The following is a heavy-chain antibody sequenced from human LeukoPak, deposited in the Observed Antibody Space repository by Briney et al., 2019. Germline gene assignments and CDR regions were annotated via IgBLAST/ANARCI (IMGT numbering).Heavy chain of an antibody. CDR3: ARGVVVAAIFDD. D-gene: IGHD2-15*01. J-gene: IGHJ4*02. CDR1: GFTVNSNY. Sequence: PGGSLRLSCAASGFTVNSNYMSWVRQAPGKGLEWVSVIYSGGSTYYADSVKGRFTISRGNSKNTLYLQMNSLRAEDTAVYYCARGVVVAAIFDDWGQGTLVTVSS. V-gene: IGHV3-66*02. CDR2: IYSGGST.